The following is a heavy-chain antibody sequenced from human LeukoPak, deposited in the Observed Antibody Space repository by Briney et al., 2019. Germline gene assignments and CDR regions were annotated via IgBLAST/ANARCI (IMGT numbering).Heavy chain of an antibody. CDR1: GGTFSGYY. CDR3: AREMATPNDY. D-gene: IGHD5-24*01. J-gene: IGHJ4*02. CDR2: INHSGST. Sequence: SETLSLTCAVYGGTFSGYYWSWIRPPPGKGLEWIGEINHSGSTNYNPSLKSRVTISVDTSKNQFSLKLSSVTAADTAVYYCAREMATPNDYWGQGTLVTVSS. V-gene: IGHV4-34*01.